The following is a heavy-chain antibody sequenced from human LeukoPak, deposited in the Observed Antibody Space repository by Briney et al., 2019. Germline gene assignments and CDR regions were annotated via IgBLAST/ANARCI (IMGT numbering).Heavy chain of an antibody. CDR2: IYPRNSEA. D-gene: IGHD1-26*01. V-gene: IGHV5-51*01. CDR3: ARGVGASDNWFDP. Sequence: GNSLKIPCKGSGYTFSSFRIGWVRQVPGEALEWMGSIYPRNSEATYSPSFQGHVTISADTSISTAYLQWRGLKASDSAIYYCARGVGASDNWFDPWGQGTLVIVSS. J-gene: IGHJ5*02. CDR1: GYTFSSFR.